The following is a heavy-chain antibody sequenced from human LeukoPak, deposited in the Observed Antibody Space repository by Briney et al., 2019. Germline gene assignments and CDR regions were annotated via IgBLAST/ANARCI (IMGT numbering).Heavy chain of an antibody. Sequence: PSETLSLTCAVSGYSISSDYYWGWIRQPSGRGLAWIGSICQSVSTYYNPSLKSRVTISVDTSKNQFSLKLSSVTAADTAVYYCARNKSAVTTSRHDAFDILGQRTMVTLSS. V-gene: IGHV4-38-2*01. CDR3: ARNKSAVTTSRHDAFDI. CDR1: GYSISSDYY. CDR2: ICQSVST. D-gene: IGHD4-17*01. J-gene: IGHJ3*02.